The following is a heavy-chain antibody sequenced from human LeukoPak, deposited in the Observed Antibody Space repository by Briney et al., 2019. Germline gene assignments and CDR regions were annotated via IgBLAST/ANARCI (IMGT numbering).Heavy chain of an antibody. J-gene: IGHJ3*02. V-gene: IGHV3-23*01. CDR1: GFTFSSYA. CDR3: AKDSPYYDSSGYYYGAAFDI. CDR2: ISGRGGST. D-gene: IGHD3-22*01. Sequence: GGSLRLSCAASGFTFSSYAMSWVRQAPGKGLEWVSAISGRGGSTYYADSVKGRFTISRDNSKNTLYLQMNSLRAEDTAVYYCAKDSPYYDSSGYYYGAAFDIWGQGTMVTVSS.